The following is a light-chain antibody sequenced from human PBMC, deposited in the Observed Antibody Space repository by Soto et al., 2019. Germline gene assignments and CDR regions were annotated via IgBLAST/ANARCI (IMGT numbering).Light chain of an antibody. CDR1: RRLSSTS. Sequence: EIVLTQSPGTLSLSPGERAAISCRASRRLSSTSLAWYQQRPGQAPWLLIYDVSSRATGIPDRFSGSGSGTDFALTITRLEPDDFAVYYCQQYGSSPRTFGQGTKVEIK. J-gene: IGKJ1*01. CDR3: QQYGSSPRT. CDR2: DVS. V-gene: IGKV3-20*01.